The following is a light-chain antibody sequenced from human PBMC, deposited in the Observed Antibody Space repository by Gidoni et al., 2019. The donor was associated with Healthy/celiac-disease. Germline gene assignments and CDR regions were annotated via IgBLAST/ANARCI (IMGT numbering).Light chain of an antibody. CDR1: QSISSY. J-gene: IGKJ1*01. Sequence: DIQMTQSPSSLSASVGDRVTITCRASQSISSYLNWYQQKPGKAPKLLIYAASSLQSGVPSRCSGSGSGIDFTLTISSLQPEDFATYYCQQSYSTPPTFXQXTKVEIK. CDR3: QQSYSTPPT. V-gene: IGKV1-39*01. CDR2: AAS.